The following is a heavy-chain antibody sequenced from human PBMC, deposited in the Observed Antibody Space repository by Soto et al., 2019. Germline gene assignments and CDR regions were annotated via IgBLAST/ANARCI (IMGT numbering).Heavy chain of an antibody. CDR2: IYYSGST. CDR1: GGSISSYY. Sequence: QVQLQESGPGLVKPSETLSLPCTVPGGSISSYYWSWIRQPPGKGLEWLGYIYYSGSTNYNPSLKSRVTISVDTSKNQFSLKLSSVTAADTAVYYCARSAAAGNDYWGKGTLVTVSS. V-gene: IGHV4-59*01. CDR3: ARSAAAGNDY. J-gene: IGHJ4*02. D-gene: IGHD6-13*01.